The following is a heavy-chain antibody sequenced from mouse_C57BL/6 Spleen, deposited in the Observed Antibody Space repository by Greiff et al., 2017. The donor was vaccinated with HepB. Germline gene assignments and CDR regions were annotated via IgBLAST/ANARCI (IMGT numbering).Heavy chain of an antibody. V-gene: IGHV1-59*01. CDR2: IDPSDSYT. J-gene: IGHJ4*01. CDR3: AMGTYDAMDY. CDR1: GYTFTSYW. D-gene: IGHD3-3*01. Sequence: QVQLQQPGAELVRPGTSVKLSCKASGYTFTSYWMHWVKQRPGQGLEWIGVIDPSDSYTNYNQKFKGKATLTVDTSSSTAYMQLSSLTSEDSAVYYCAMGTYDAMDYWGQGTSVTVSS.